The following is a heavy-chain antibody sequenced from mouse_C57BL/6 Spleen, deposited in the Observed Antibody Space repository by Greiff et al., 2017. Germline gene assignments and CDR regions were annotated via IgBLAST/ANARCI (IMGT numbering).Heavy chain of an antibody. CDR2: ISDGGSYT. CDR1: GFTFSSYA. V-gene: IGHV5-4*01. J-gene: IGHJ2*01. D-gene: IGHD2-1*01. Sequence: EVKLVESGGGLVKPGGSLKLSCAASGFTFSSYAMSWVRQTPEKRLEWVATISDGGSYTYYPDNVKGRFTISRDNAKNNLYLQMSHLKSEDTAMYYCAREEVYGNYVFFDYWGQGTTLTVSS. CDR3: AREEVYGNYVFFDY.